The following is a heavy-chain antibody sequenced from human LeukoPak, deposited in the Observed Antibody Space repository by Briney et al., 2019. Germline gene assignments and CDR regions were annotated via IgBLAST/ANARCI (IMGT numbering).Heavy chain of an antibody. CDR3: ARELPRSAYFDY. CDR1: GFTLSIYA. Sequence: PGGSLRLSCVASGFTLSIYAMHWVRQAPGKGLEWVATISHDGNRQYYADSVKGRFTISRDNSKNTLYLQMNSLRAEDTAVYYCARELPRSAYFDYWGQGTLVTVSS. D-gene: IGHD2-2*01. J-gene: IGHJ4*02. V-gene: IGHV3-30*14. CDR2: ISHDGNRQ.